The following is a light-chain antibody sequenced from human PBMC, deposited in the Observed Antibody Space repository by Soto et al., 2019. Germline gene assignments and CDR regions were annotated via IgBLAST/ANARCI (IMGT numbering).Light chain of an antibody. J-gene: IGLJ1*01. V-gene: IGLV2-14*01. Sequence: QSALTQPASVSGSPGQSITISCTGTSSDVGGYNYVSWYQQHPGKAPKLMIYDVSIRPSGFSIRFSGSKSGNTASLTIFGLQAEDEADYYCSSYTSSSTLGVFGTGTKVTVL. CDR3: SSYTSSSTLGV. CDR2: DVS. CDR1: SSDVGGYNY.